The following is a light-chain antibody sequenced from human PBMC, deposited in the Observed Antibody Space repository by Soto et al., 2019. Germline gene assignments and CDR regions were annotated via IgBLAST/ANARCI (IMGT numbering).Light chain of an antibody. V-gene: IGKV1-39*01. J-gene: IGKJ4*01. CDR1: QNINTS. CDR3: QQSYGFPLT. Sequence: DIPMTQSPSSLSAYVGDRVTITCRASQNINTSLNWYQQKPGEAPNLLIFGASNFQSGVPSRFTGSGSGTDFTLTITSLEPEDFATYHCQQSYGFPLTFGGGTKLDIK. CDR2: GAS.